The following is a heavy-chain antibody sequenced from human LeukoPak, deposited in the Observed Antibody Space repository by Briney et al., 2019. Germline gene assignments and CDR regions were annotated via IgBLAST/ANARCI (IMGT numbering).Heavy chain of an antibody. D-gene: IGHD6-13*01. CDR2: IYYSGST. Sequence: QPSETLSLTCAVYGGSFSGYYWSWIRQPPGKGLEWIGYIYYSGSTNYNPSLKSRVTISVDTSKNQFSLKLSSVTAADTAVYYCARGYGIRSYYYYGMDVWGQGTTVTVSS. CDR3: ARGYGIRSYYYYGMDV. V-gene: IGHV4-59*01. J-gene: IGHJ6*02. CDR1: GGSFSGYY.